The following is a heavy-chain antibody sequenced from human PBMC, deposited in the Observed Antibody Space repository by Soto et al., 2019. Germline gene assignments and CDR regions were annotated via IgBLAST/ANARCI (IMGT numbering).Heavy chain of an antibody. D-gene: IGHD3-9*01. V-gene: IGHV4-61*01. J-gene: IGHJ4*02. CDR3: ARGYYYDILTGPQGAFDY. CDR2: IYFSGST. Sequence: PWETLSLTCTVSGGSVSSGSYYWSWIRQPPGKGLEWIGYIYFSGSTNYNPSLKSRVTISVDTSKNQFSLKLSSVTAADTAVYYCARGYYYDILTGPQGAFDYWGQGTLVTVSS. CDR1: GGSVSSGSYY.